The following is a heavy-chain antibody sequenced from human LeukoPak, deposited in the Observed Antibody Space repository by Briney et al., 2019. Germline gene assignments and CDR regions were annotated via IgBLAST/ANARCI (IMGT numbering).Heavy chain of an antibody. J-gene: IGHJ3*02. V-gene: IGHV4-34*01. CDR1: GLTFTNYW. Sequence: GSLRLSCRASGLTFTNYWMNWVRQTPGKGLEWIGEINHSGSTNYNPSLKSRVTISVDTSKNQFSLKLSSVTAADTAVYYCAREGMDLGLSLDAFDIWGQGTMVTVSS. CDR3: AREGMDLGLSLDAFDI. D-gene: IGHD3-16*01. CDR2: INHSGST.